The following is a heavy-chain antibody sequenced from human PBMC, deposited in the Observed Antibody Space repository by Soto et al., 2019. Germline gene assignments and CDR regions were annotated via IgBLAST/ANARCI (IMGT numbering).Heavy chain of an antibody. J-gene: IGHJ4*02. CDR2: IYYSGST. D-gene: IGHD4-4*01. V-gene: IGHV4-59*01. CDR1: GDSISSYY. CDR3: ARLRRMTAITVSYYFDY. Sequence: SETLSLTCTVSGDSISSYYWSWIRQPPGKGLEWIGYIYYSGSTSYNPSLESRVTISVDTSENQFSLKLSSVTAADTAVYYCARLRRMTAITVSYYFDYWGQGTLVTVSS.